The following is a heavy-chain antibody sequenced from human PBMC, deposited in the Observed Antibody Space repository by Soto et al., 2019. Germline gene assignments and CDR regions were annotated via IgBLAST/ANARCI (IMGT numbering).Heavy chain of an antibody. J-gene: IGHJ4*02. V-gene: IGHV3-23*01. CDR2: INPSGDST. CDR3: AKVDVSTAGSFDY. D-gene: IGHD6-13*01. Sequence: GGSLRLSCVASGFTFSRHGLSWVRQAPGKGLEWVSTINPSGDSTFYADSVKGRFTISRDNSKNTVYLQMNSLSVGDTAVYLCAKVDVSTAGSFDYWGQGALVTV. CDR1: GFTFSRHG.